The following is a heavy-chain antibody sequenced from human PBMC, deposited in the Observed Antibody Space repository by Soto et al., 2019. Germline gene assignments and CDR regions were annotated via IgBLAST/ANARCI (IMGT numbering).Heavy chain of an antibody. V-gene: IGHV4-39*01. CDR1: GTSINSSGYD. CDR3: ARLPSRHLVDY. D-gene: IGHD3-3*02. J-gene: IGHJ4*02. Sequence: SETLSLTCTVSGTSINSSGYDWGWIRQPPGKGLEWIGSMFHGVSTYYNPSLKSRVTVSVDTSKNQFSLNLRSVTAADTAVYYCARLPSRHLVDYWGQGTLVTVSS. CDR2: MFHGVST.